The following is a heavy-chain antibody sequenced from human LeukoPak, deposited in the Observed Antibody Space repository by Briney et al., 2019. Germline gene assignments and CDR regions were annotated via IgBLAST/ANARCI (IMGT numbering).Heavy chain of an antibody. Sequence: SQTLSLTCTVSGGSISSGSYYWSWIRRPAGKGLEWIGRIYTSGSTNYNPPLKSRVTISVDTPKNQFSLKLSSVTAADTPVYYCARDRIAAAHDAFDIWGHGTMVTVSS. V-gene: IGHV4-61*02. J-gene: IGHJ3*02. D-gene: IGHD6-13*01. CDR3: ARDRIAAAHDAFDI. CDR1: GGSISSGSYY. CDR2: IYTSGST.